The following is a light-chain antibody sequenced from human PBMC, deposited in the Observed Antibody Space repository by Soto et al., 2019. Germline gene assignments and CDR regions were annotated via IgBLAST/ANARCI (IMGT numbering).Light chain of an antibody. CDR1: QSISSW. CDR2: KAS. Sequence: DIQMTQSPSTLSASVGDRVTITCRASQSISSWLAWYQQKPGKAPKLLIYKASSLESGVPSRFSGSGSGTEFTLTISSLQPDDFANDYCQQYNSYSTFGQGTKLEIK. CDR3: QQYNSYST. V-gene: IGKV1-5*03. J-gene: IGKJ2*01.